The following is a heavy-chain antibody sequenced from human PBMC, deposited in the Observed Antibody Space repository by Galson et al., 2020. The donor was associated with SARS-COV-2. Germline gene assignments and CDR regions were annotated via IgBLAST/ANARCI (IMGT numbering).Heavy chain of an antibody. J-gene: IGHJ4*02. D-gene: IGHD3-10*01. V-gene: IGHV4-30-4*01. CDR3: ARGGRTPYYFDY. CDR2: IYYSGST. Sequence: SETLSLTCTVSGGSISSGDYYWSWIRQPPGKGLEWIGYIYYSGSTYYNPSLKSRVTISVDTSKNQFSLKLSSVTAADTAVYYCARGGRTPYYFDYWGQGTLVTVSS. CDR1: GGSISSGDYY.